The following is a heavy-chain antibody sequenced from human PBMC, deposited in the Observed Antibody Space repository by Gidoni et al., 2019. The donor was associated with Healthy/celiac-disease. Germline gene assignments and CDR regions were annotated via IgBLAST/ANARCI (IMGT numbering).Heavy chain of an antibody. Sequence: EVQLVESGGGLVQPGGSLRLCCAASGFTVSSNYMSWVRQAPGKGLEWVSVIYIGGSTYYADSVKGRFTISRDNSKNTLYLQMNSLRAEDTAVYYCARGPPLDAFDIWGQGTMVTVSS. V-gene: IGHV3-66*01. CDR2: IYIGGST. CDR3: ARGPPLDAFDI. CDR1: GFTVSSNY. J-gene: IGHJ3*02.